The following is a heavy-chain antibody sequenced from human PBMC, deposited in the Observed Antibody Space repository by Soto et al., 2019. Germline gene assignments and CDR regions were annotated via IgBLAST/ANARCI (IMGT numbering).Heavy chain of an antibody. J-gene: IGHJ3*02. CDR2: INASGGST. CDR3: GRVLTRAYWSGYSPIDI. CDR1: GYTFTSYL. V-gene: IGHV1-46*01. D-gene: IGHD3-3*01. Sequence: QVLLVQSGAEVKKPGASVKVSCKASGYTFTSYLIHWIRQAPGPGLEWVGLINASGGSTNYAQNFQGRVTVTRDTSTCRVYMDLSSVRSADTALYYCGRVLTRAYWSGYSPIDIWGQGTMVTVSS.